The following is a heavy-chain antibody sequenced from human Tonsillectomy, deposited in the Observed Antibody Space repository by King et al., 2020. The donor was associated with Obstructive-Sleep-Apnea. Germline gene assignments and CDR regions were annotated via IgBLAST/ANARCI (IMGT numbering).Heavy chain of an antibody. J-gene: IGHJ6*02. CDR3: AKDTITIFGVVQYGMDV. CDR1: GFTFSSYA. D-gene: IGHD3-3*01. CDR2: ISGSGGST. Sequence: VQLVESGGGLVQPGGSLRLSCAPSGFTFSSYAMSWVRQAPGKGLEWVSAISGSGGSTYYADSVKGRFTISRDNSKNTLYLQMNSLRAEDTAVYYCAKDTITIFGVVQYGMDVWGQGTTVTVSS. V-gene: IGHV3-23*04.